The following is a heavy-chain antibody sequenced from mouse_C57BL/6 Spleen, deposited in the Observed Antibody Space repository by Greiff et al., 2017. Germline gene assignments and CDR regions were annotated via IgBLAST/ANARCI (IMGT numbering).Heavy chain of an antibody. CDR2: INYDGSST. CDR1: GFTFSDYY. CDR3: ARDLAGYFDY. V-gene: IGHV5-16*01. D-gene: IGHD3-3*01. J-gene: IGHJ2*01. Sequence: EVQVVESEGGLVQPGSSMKLSCTASGFTFSDYYMAWVRQVPEKGLEWVANINYDGSSTYYLDSLKSRFLISRDNAKNILYMQLSSLESEDTSTYYCARDLAGYFDYWGQGTTLTVSS.